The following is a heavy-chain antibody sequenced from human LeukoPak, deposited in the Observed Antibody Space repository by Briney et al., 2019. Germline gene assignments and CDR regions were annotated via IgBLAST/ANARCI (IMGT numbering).Heavy chain of an antibody. J-gene: IGHJ4*02. CDR2: INHSGST. V-gene: IGHV4-34*01. D-gene: IGHD4-17*01. CDR1: GGSFSGYY. Sequence: SETLSLTCAVYGGSFSGYYWSWIRQPPGKGLEWIGEINHSGSTHYNPSLKSRVTISVDTSKNQFSLKLSSVTAADTAVYYCARGSDYGDYCDYWGQGTLVTVSS. CDR3: ARGSDYGDYCDY.